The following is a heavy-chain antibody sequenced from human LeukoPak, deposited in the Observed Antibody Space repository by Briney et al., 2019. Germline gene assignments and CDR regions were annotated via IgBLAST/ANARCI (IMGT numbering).Heavy chain of an antibody. CDR3: ARDSRLGDWFDP. D-gene: IGHD3-16*01. Sequence: SETLSLTCTVSGGSISSYYWSWIRQPAGKGLEWIGRIYTSGSTNYNPSLKSRATMSVDTSKNQFSLKLSSVTAADTAVYYCARDSRLGDWFDPWGQGTLVTVSS. J-gene: IGHJ5*02. CDR1: GGSISSYY. V-gene: IGHV4-4*07. CDR2: IYTSGST.